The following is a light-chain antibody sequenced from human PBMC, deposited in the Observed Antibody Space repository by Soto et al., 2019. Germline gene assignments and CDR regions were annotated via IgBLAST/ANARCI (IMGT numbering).Light chain of an antibody. V-gene: IGKV1-13*02. Sequence: AIQVTQSPSSLSASVGDRVTITCRASQDIRGALAWYQQKPGKAPKLLIYDVSTVQSGVPSRFSGRGFGTEFTLTITRLQPEDCATYYFQRFRFYAITFGQRTRL. CDR2: DVS. CDR3: QRFRFYAIT. J-gene: IGKJ5*01. CDR1: QDIRGA.